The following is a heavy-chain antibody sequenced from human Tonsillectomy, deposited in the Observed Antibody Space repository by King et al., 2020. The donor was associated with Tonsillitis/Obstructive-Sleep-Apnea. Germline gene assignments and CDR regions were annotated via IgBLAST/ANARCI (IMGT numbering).Heavy chain of an antibody. Sequence: VQLVESGGGLVQSGGSLRLSCAASGFTISSYWMSWVRQAPGKGLEWVANIKQDGSEKHYVDSVKGRFTISRDNAKNSLYLQLNSLRAEDTAVYYCASEGGNGLGFAYWGQGTLVTDSS. CDR1: GFTISSYW. J-gene: IGHJ4*02. CDR2: IKQDGSEK. V-gene: IGHV3-7*01. D-gene: IGHD3-16*01. CDR3: ASEGGNGLGFAY.